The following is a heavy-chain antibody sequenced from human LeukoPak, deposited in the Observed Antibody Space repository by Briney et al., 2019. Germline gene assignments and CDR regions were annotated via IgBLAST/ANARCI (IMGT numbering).Heavy chain of an antibody. CDR1: GFIVSSNY. V-gene: IGHV3-23*01. D-gene: IGHD1-26*01. CDR2: ISGSGGST. Sequence: GGSLRLSCAGSGFIVSSNYMSWVRQAAGKGLEWVSAISGSGGSTYYADSVKGRFTISRDNSKNTLYLQMNSLRAEDTAVYYCAKVFPGGSYPYYYYYMDVWGKGTTVTVPS. J-gene: IGHJ6*03. CDR3: AKVFPGGSYPYYYYYMDV.